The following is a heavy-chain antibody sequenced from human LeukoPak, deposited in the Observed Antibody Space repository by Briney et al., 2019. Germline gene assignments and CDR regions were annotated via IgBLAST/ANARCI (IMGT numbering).Heavy chain of an antibody. Sequence: PGGSLRLSCTASGFTVSNNYMTWVRQAPGKGLEWVSLIYGGGSTYYADSVKGRFTISRDDSENTLYLQMNSLRVEDTAVYYCARRITDWLDPWGQGTLVTVSS. CDR2: IYGGGST. CDR1: GFTVSNNY. J-gene: IGHJ5*02. CDR3: ARRITDWLDP. D-gene: IGHD3-10*01. V-gene: IGHV3-66*02.